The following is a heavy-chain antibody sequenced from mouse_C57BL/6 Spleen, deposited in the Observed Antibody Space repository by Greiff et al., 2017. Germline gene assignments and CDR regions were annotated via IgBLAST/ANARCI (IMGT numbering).Heavy chain of an antibody. J-gene: IGHJ4*01. CDR3: ATVHYAMDY. CDR1: GYTFTSYG. V-gene: IGHV1-81*01. Sequence: VQVVESGAELARPGASVKLSCKASGYTFTSYGISWVKQRTGQGLEWIGEIYPRSGNTYYNEKFKGKATLTADKSSSTAYMELRSLTSEDSAVYFCATVHYAMDYWGQGTSVTVSS. CDR2: IYPRSGNT.